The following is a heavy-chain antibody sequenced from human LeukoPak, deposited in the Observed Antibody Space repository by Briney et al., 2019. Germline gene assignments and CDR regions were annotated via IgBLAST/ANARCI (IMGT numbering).Heavy chain of an antibody. CDR2: INAGNGNT. Sequence: ASVKVSCKASGYTFTGYYILWVRQAPGQRLEWMGWINAGNGNTKYSQKFQGRVTITRDTSASTAYMELSSLRSEDTAVYYCARESTMVRGVITQNSYYYYGMDVWGQGTTVTVSS. J-gene: IGHJ6*02. D-gene: IGHD3-10*01. CDR3: ARESTMVRGVITQNSYYYYGMDV. V-gene: IGHV1-3*01. CDR1: GYTFTGYY.